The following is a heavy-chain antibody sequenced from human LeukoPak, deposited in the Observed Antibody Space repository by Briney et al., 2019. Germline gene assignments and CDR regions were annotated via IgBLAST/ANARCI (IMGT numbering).Heavy chain of an antibody. CDR1: GFTFSSYG. V-gene: IGHV3-30*18. CDR3: AKGFRDCSGGSCYPLFDY. Sequence: GGSLRLSCAASGFTFSSYGMHWVRQAPGKGLECVAVISYDGSNKYYADSVKGRFTISRDNSKNTLYLQMNSLRAEDTAVYYCAKGFRDCSGGSCYPLFDYWGQGTLVTVSS. D-gene: IGHD2-15*01. CDR2: ISYDGSNK. J-gene: IGHJ4*02.